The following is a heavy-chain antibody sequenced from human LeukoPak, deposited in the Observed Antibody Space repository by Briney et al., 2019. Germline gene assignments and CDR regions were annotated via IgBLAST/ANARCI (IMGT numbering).Heavy chain of an antibody. J-gene: IGHJ4*02. CDR2: IYYSGST. Sequence: PSQTLSLTCTVSGGSISSGSYEWRWIRQPAGKGLEWIGYIYYSGSTNYNPSLKSRVTISVDTSKNQFSLRLSSVTAADTAVYYCARHHYYDSRNFDYWGQGTLVTVSS. CDR3: ARHHYYDSRNFDY. D-gene: IGHD3-22*01. V-gene: IGHV4-61*09. CDR1: GGSISSGSYE.